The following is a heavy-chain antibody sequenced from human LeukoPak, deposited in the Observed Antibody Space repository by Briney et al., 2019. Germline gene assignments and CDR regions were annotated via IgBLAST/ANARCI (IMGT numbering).Heavy chain of an antibody. V-gene: IGHV4-59*08. CDR3: ARLDPDYGDYAFDY. CDR1: GGSISSYY. J-gene: IGHJ4*02. Sequence: PSETLSLTCTVSGGSISSYYWSWIRQPPGRGLEWSWYIYYSVSTNYNPSLKSRVTISVDTSENQFSLKLSSVTAADTAVYYCARLDPDYGDYAFDYWGQGTLVTVSS. CDR2: IYYSVST. D-gene: IGHD4-17*01.